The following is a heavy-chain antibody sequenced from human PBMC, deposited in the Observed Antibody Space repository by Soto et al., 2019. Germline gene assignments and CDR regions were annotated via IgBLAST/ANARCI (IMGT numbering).Heavy chain of an antibody. D-gene: IGHD6-19*01. J-gene: IGHJ4*02. CDR3: ARGTVLFPKYSSGWPFDY. CDR2: INHSGST. CDR1: GGSFSGYY. Sequence: SETLSLTCAVYGGSFSGYYWSWIRQPPGKGLEWIGEINHSGSTNYNPSLKSRVTISVDTSKNQFSLKLSSVTAADTAVYYCARGTVLFPKYSSGWPFDYWGQGTLVTVSS. V-gene: IGHV4-34*01.